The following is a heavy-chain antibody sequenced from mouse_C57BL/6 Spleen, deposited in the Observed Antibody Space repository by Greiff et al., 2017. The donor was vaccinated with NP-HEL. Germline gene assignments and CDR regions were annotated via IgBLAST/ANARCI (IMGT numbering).Heavy chain of an antibody. Sequence: EVQVVESGGGLVKPGGSLKLSCAASGFTFSDYGMHWVRQAPEKGLEWVAYISSGSSTIYYADTVKGRFTISRDNAKNTLFLQMTSLRSEDTAMYYCARDYYGSSRYYFDYWGQGTTLTVSS. D-gene: IGHD1-1*01. CDR1: GFTFSDYG. J-gene: IGHJ2*01. V-gene: IGHV5-17*01. CDR3: ARDYYGSSRYYFDY. CDR2: ISSGSSTI.